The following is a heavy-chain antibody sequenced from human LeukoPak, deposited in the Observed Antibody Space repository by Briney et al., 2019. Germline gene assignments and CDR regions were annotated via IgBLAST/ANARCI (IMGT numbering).Heavy chain of an antibody. J-gene: IGHJ4*02. Sequence: GGSLRLSCAASGFTFSRYGMHWVRQAPGKGLEWVAIISYDGSNKYYADSVRGRFTISRDNSKNTLYLQMNSLRAEDTAVYYCAKEVPGYKYFDYWGQGTLVTVSS. D-gene: IGHD5-18*01. CDR1: GFTFSRYG. V-gene: IGHV3-30*18. CDR3: AKEVPGYKYFDY. CDR2: ISYDGSNK.